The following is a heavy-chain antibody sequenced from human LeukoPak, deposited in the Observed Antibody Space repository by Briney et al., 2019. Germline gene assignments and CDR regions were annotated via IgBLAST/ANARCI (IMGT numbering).Heavy chain of an antibody. CDR2: ISYDGSNK. CDR1: GFTFSSYG. J-gene: IGHJ4*02. V-gene: IGHV3-30*18. CDR3: AKTGRYGSGSYYEGEGPFDY. D-gene: IGHD3-10*01. Sequence: GGSLRLSCAASGFTFSSYGMHWVRQAPGKGLEWVAVISYDGSNKYYADSVKGRFTISRDNSKNTLYLQMNSLRAEDTAVYYCAKTGRYGSGSYYEGEGPFDYWGQGTLVTVSS.